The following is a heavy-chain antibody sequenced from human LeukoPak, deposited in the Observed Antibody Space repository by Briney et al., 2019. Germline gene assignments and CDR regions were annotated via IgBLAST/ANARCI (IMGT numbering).Heavy chain of an antibody. V-gene: IGHV1-24*01. J-gene: IGHJ4*02. CDR3: ATATRYRYNWNYDPVYYFDY. CDR1: GYTLTELS. D-gene: IGHD1-7*01. Sequence: ASVKVSCKVSGYTLTELSMHWVRQAPGKGLEWMGGFDPEDGETIYAQKFQGRVTMTEDTSTDTAYMELSSLRSEDTAVYYCATATRYRYNWNYDPVYYFDYWGQGTLVTVSS. CDR2: FDPEDGET.